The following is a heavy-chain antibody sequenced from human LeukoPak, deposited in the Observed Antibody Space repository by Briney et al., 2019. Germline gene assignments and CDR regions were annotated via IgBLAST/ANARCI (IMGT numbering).Heavy chain of an antibody. Sequence: PGGSLRLSCAASGFTFSSYAMSWVRQAPGKGLEWVSAISGSGGSTYYADSVKGRFTISRDNSKNTLYLQMNSLRAEDTAVYYCAKNLYDSSGYFGAGVGYWGQETLVTVSS. J-gene: IGHJ4*02. CDR3: AKNLYDSSGYFGAGVGY. CDR2: ISGSGGST. D-gene: IGHD3-22*01. V-gene: IGHV3-23*01. CDR1: GFTFSSYA.